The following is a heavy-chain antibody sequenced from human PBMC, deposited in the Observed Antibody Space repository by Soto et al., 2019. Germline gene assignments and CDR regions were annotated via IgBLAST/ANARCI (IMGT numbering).Heavy chain of an antibody. V-gene: IGHV4-30-2*01. Sequence: PSETLSLTCAVSGGSISSGGYSWSWIRQPPGKGLEWIGYIYHSGSTYYNPSLKSRVTISVDRSKNQFSLKLSSVTAADTAVYYCARGARVPAAIYYWGQGTLVTVSS. CDR2: IYHSGST. J-gene: IGHJ4*02. CDR1: GGSISSGGYS. D-gene: IGHD2-2*01. CDR3: ARGARVPAAIYY.